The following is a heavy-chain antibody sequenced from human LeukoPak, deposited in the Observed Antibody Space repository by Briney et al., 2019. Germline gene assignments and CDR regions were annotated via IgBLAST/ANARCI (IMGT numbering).Heavy chain of an antibody. D-gene: IGHD2-21*02. CDR2: ISGSGGST. CDR3: AKDQRYCGGDCYSSFDY. V-gene: IGHV3-23*01. J-gene: IGHJ4*02. CDR1: GFTFSSYA. Sequence: GGSLRLSCAASGFTFSSYAMSWVRQAPGKGLEWVSAISGSGGSTYYAVSVKGRFTISRDNSKNTLYLQMNSLRAEDTAVYYCAKDQRYCGGDCYSSFDYWGQGTLVTVSS.